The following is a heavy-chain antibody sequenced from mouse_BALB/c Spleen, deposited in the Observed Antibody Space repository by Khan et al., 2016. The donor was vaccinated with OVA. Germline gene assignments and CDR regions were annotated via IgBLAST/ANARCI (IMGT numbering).Heavy chain of an antibody. CDR2: ILPGSGSI. CDR3: ARGDDYDPSWFAY. J-gene: IGHJ3*01. V-gene: IGHV1-9*01. D-gene: IGHD2-4*01. CDR1: GYIFSSYW. Sequence: VQLQESGAELMKPGASVKISYKATGYIFSSYWIEWVKQRPGHGLEWIGEILPGSGSINYNEKFKGKATFIADTSSNTAYMQFSSLTAEDSAVYYCARGDDYDPSWFAYWGQGTLVTVSA.